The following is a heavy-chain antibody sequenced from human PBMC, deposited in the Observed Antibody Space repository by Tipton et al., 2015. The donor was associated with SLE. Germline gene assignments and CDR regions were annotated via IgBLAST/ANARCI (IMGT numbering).Heavy chain of an antibody. D-gene: IGHD3-10*01. CDR1: GGSFSGYY. Sequence: TLSLTCAVYGGSFSGYYWSWIHQPPGKGLEWIGEINHSGSTNYNPSLKSRVTISVDTSKNQFSLKLSSVTAADTAVYYCARTGAGAFDIWGQGTMVTVSS. J-gene: IGHJ3*02. CDR2: INHSGST. CDR3: ARTGAGAFDI. V-gene: IGHV4-34*01.